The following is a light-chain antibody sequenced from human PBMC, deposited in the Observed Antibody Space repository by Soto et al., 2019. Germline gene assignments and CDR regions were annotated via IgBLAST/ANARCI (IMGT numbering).Light chain of an antibody. CDR3: QQYSNSAWT. CDR2: GAS. V-gene: IGKV3-20*01. CDR1: QSVSSSY. Sequence: EIVLTQSPGTLSLSPGERATLSCRASQSVSSSYLGWYQQKPGQAPRLLIFGASSRATGSPDRSSGSGSESDSTLTIARLEPEAFAVYYCQQYSNSAWTVGQGNRVEIK. J-gene: IGKJ1*01.